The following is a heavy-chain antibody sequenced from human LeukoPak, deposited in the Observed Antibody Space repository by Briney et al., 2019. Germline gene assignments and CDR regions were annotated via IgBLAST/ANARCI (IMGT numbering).Heavy chain of an antibody. CDR3: ARSRAGYSYGYIDY. J-gene: IGHJ4*02. Sequence: SETLSLTCTVSGGSISSYYWSWIRQSPGKGLDWIGYIYYSGSTKYNPSLKSRVTISVDTSKDQFSLKLSSVTAADTAVYYCARSRAGYSYGYIDYWGQGTLVTVSS. CDR2: IYYSGST. V-gene: IGHV4-59*01. CDR1: GGSISSYY. D-gene: IGHD5-18*01.